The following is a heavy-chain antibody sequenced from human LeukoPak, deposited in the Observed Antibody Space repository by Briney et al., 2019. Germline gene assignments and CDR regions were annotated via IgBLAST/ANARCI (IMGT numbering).Heavy chain of an antibody. J-gene: IGHJ4*02. V-gene: IGHV3-30*02. CDR3: AKVDPRPRVAAAGTLGPAGY. Sequence: GGSLRLSCATSGFTFSTYGMNWVRQAPGRGLGWGAFIRFDVSVVGSNVYYEAAVKGRFTISRDNSKNTLYLQMNSLRAEDTAVYYCAKVDPRPRVAAAGTLGPAGYWGQGTLVTVSS. D-gene: IGHD6-13*01. CDR2: IRFDVSVVGSNV. CDR1: GFTFSTYG.